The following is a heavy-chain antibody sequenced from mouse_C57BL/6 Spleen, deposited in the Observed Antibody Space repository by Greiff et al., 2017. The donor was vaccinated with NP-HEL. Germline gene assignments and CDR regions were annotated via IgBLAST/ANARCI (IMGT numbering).Heavy chain of an antibody. CDR1: GFNIKDDY. Sequence: EVQLQQSGAELVRPGASVKLSCTASGFNIKDDYMHWVKQRPEQGLEWIGWIDPENGDTEYASKFQGKATITADTSSNTAYLQLSSLTSEDTAVYYCTTRDSSGSSYWGQGTLVTVSA. V-gene: IGHV14-4*01. CDR2: IDPENGDT. J-gene: IGHJ3*01. D-gene: IGHD3-2*02. CDR3: TTRDSSGSSY.